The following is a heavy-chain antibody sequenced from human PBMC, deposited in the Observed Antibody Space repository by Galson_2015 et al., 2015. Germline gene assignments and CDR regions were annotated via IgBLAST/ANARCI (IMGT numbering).Heavy chain of an antibody. J-gene: IGHJ4*02. Sequence: SLRLSCAASGFAFSSYEMNRVRQAPGKGLEWVSYISSSGSTIYYADSVKGRFTISRDNAKNSLYLQMNSLRAEDTAVYYCARLSGWVAYFDYWGQGTLVTVSS. V-gene: IGHV3-48*03. CDR3: ARLSGWVAYFDY. D-gene: IGHD6-19*01. CDR2: ISSSGSTI. CDR1: GFAFSSYE.